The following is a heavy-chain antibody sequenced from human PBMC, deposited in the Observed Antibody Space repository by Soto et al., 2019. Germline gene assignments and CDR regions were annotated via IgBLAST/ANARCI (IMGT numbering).Heavy chain of an antibody. J-gene: IGHJ5*02. CDR2: INPKDGGT. CDR3: ATDLVGASSSWYRPPINWFDP. D-gene: IGHD6-13*01. CDR1: GYTFTGYY. V-gene: IGHV1-2*02. Sequence: ASVKVSCKASGYTFTGYYMHWVRQAPGQGLEWMGWINPKDGGTNYAQKFQGRVTMTEDTSTGTAYMELSSLRSEDTAVYYCATDLVGASSSWYRPPINWFDPWGQGTLVTVSS.